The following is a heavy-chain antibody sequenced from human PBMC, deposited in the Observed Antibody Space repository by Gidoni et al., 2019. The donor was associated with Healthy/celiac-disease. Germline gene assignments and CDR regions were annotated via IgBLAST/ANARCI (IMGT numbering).Heavy chain of an antibody. Sequence: EVQLVESGGGLVQPGRSLRLSCAASGFTFDDYAMHWVRQAPGKGLEWVSGISWNSGSIGYADSVKGRFTISRDNAKNSLYLQMNSLRAEDTALYYCAKDSGSSSFLDYWGQGTLVTVSS. V-gene: IGHV3-9*01. D-gene: IGHD6-13*01. J-gene: IGHJ4*02. CDR3: AKDSGSSSFLDY. CDR1: GFTFDDYA. CDR2: ISWNSGSI.